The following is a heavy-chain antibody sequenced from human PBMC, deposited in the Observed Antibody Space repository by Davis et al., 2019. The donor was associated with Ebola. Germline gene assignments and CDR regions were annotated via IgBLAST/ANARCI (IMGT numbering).Heavy chain of an antibody. V-gene: IGHV3-30*02. J-gene: IGHJ4*02. CDR3: AITAEAGHYFDY. CDR1: GFTFRSFG. CDR2: IRHDASSE. Sequence: PGGSLRLSCAASGFTFRSFGIHWVRQAPGKGLEWVSFIRHDASSEYYADAVKGRFTISRDNTRNTLYLHMNNLRAEDTAVYYCAITAEAGHYFDYWGQGTLVTVSS. D-gene: IGHD2-21*02.